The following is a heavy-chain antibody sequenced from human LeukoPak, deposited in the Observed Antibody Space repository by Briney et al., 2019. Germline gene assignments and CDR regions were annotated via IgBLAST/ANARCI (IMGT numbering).Heavy chain of an antibody. CDR3: ARDWGTYYYDSSGYYFFPPNDAFDI. D-gene: IGHD3-22*01. V-gene: IGHV1-18*01. CDR2: ISAYNGNT. Sequence: EASVKVSCKASGYTFTSYGISWVRQAPGQGLEWVGWISAYNGNTNYAQKLQGRVTMTTDTSTSTAYMELRSLRSDDTAVYYCARDWGTYYYDSSGYYFFPPNDAFDIWGQGTMVTVSS. CDR1: GYTFTSYG. J-gene: IGHJ3*02.